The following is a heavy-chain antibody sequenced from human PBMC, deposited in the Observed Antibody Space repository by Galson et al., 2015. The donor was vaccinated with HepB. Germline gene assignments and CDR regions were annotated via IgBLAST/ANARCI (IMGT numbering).Heavy chain of an antibody. Sequence: SLRLSCAASGFTFSSYSMNWVRQAPGKGLEWVSYISSSSTIYYADSVKGRFTISRDNAKNSPYLQMNSLRAEDTAVYYCARDWLVYNLFDYWGQGTLVTVSS. CDR3: ARDWLVYNLFDY. J-gene: IGHJ4*02. CDR1: GFTFSSYS. D-gene: IGHD6-19*01. CDR2: ISSSSTI. V-gene: IGHV3-48*01.